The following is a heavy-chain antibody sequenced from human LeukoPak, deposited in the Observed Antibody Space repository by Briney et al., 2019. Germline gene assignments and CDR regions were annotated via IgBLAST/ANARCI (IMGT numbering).Heavy chain of an antibody. D-gene: IGHD3-22*01. Sequence: SVKVSCKASGGTFTSYAISWVRQAPGQGLEWVGGIIPIFGTANYAQKFQGRVTITTDESTSTAYMELSSLRSEDTAVYYCGRGGTYYYDSSGYYSLVGLFDYWGQGTLVTVSS. CDR1: GGTFTSYA. V-gene: IGHV1-69*05. J-gene: IGHJ4*02. CDR2: IIPIFGTA. CDR3: GRGGTYYYDSSGYYSLVGLFDY.